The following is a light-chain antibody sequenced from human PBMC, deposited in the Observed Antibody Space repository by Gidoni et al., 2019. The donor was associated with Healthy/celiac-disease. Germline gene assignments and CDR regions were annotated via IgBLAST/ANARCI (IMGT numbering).Light chain of an antibody. J-gene: IGKJ2*01. CDR2: AAS. V-gene: IGKV1-27*01. Sequence: DIQMTQSPSSLSASVGDRVTITCRASQGISNYLAWYQQKPGKVPKLLIYAASTLQSGGPSRFSGSGSGTDFTLTISSLQPEDVATYYCQKYNSAGKTFGQGTKLEIK. CDR1: QGISNY. CDR3: QKYNSAGKT.